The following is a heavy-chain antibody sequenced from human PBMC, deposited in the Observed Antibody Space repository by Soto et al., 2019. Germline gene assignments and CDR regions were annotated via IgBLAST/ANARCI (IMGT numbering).Heavy chain of an antibody. V-gene: IGHV5-51*01. Sequence: GQSLKISCKGSGYSFTSYWINWVRQMPGKGLEWMGIIYPGDSDTRYSPSFQGQVTISADKSIDTAYLQWRSLKASDTAVYYCARHHGSPGSYFGLDVWGQGTTVTVSS. CDR2: IYPGDSDT. CDR3: ARHHGSPGSYFGLDV. CDR1: GYSFTSYW. D-gene: IGHD6-13*01. J-gene: IGHJ6*01.